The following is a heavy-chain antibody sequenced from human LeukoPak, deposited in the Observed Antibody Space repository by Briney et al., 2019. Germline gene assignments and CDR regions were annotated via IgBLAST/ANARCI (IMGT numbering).Heavy chain of an antibody. CDR1: GYTFTSYD. Sequence: GASVKVSCKASGYTFTSYDINWVRQATGQGLEWMGWMNPNSGNTGYAQKFQGRVTITRNTSISTAYMELSSLRSEDTAVYYCASMGGNWNDGNAFDIWGQGTMVTVSS. V-gene: IGHV1-8*03. CDR3: ASMGGNWNDGNAFDI. D-gene: IGHD1-20*01. J-gene: IGHJ3*02. CDR2: MNPNSGNT.